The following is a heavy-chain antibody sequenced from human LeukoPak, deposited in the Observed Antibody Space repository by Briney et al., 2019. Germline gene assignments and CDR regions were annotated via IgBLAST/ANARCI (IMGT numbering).Heavy chain of an antibody. CDR2: IWYDGSNK. CDR1: GFTFSTYG. D-gene: IGHD4-17*01. CDR3: ARGPLYGDYDRLDF. J-gene: IGHJ4*02. Sequence: GGSLRLSCAVSGFTFSTYGMHWVRQAPGKGLEWVAIIWYDGSNKYYADSVKGRFTISRDNSKNTLYLQMNSLRVEDTAVYYCARGPLYGDYDRLDFWGQGTLVTVSS. V-gene: IGHV3-33*01.